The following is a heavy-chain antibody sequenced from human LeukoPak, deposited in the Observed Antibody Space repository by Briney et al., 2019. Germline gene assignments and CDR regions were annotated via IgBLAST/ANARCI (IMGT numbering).Heavy chain of an antibody. Sequence: GGSLRLSCAASGFTFSSYSMNWVRQAPGKGLEWVSYISSSGSTIYYADSVKGRFTISRDNAKNSLYLQMNSLRAEDTAVYYCARDGMVRGVPDYWGQGTLVTVSS. CDR3: ARDGMVRGVPDY. D-gene: IGHD3-10*01. V-gene: IGHV3-48*04. CDR1: GFTFSSYS. J-gene: IGHJ4*02. CDR2: ISSSGSTI.